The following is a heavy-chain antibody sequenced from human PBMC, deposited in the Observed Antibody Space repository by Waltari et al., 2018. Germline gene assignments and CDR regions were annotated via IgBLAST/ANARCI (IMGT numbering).Heavy chain of an antibody. J-gene: IGHJ6*02. CDR1: GFPFSTYT. CDR2: MTASGLM. CDR3: AKDEGARLAPTFGMDA. D-gene: IGHD6-6*01. V-gene: IGHV3-23*01. Sequence: EMQLLESGGGLVQPGGSLRLSCAASGFPFSTYTMTWFRQAPGKGLEWVAVMTASGLMDYGDSVKGRFIISRDNSKNTLYLEMYRLRVEDTARYYCAKDEGARLAPTFGMDAWGQGTTVIVSS.